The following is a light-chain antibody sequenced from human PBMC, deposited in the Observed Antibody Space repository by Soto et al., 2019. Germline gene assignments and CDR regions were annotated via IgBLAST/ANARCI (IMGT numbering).Light chain of an antibody. V-gene: IGKV4-1*01. J-gene: IGKJ3*01. CDR3: QQYFITPFA. CDR1: QSVLYSSNNKNY. Sequence: DIVMTQSPDSLAVSLGERATINCKSSQSVLYSSNNKNYLAWYQQTPGQPPKLLISWASTRESGVPDRFSGSGSGTDFTLTISSLQAEDVAVYYCQQYFITPFAFGPGTKVDIK. CDR2: WAS.